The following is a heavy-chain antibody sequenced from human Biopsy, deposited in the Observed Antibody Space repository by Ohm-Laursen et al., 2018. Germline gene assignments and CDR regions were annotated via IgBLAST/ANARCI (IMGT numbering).Heavy chain of an antibody. J-gene: IGHJ1*01. CDR3: ATKLTGYFHH. CDR1: EGTFRKYG. Sequence: SVKVSCQAPEGTFRKYGVKWGRQAPGKGLEWLGGNIPILGTGNYAQKFQDRVTVAANTSTSTATMELRSLRSDDTAVYYCATKLTGYFHHWGQGTLVSVSS. D-gene: IGHD3-9*01. V-gene: IGHV1-69*06. CDR2: NIPILGTG.